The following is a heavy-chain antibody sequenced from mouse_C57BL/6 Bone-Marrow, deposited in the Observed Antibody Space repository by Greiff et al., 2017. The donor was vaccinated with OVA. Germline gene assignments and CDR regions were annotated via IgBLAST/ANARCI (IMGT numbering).Heavy chain of an antibody. J-gene: IGHJ1*03. CDR3: ERLYDGNLSYWYFGV. V-gene: IGHV5-15*01. CDR1: GFTFSDYG. D-gene: IGHD2-1*01. CDR2: ISNLAYSI. Sequence: EVKLMESGGGLVQPGGSLKLSCAASGFTFSDYGMAWVRQAPRKGPEWVAFISNLAYSIYYADTVTGRFTLSRENAKNTLYLEMSSLRSEDTAMYYCERLYDGNLSYWYFGVWGTRTTVTVAS.